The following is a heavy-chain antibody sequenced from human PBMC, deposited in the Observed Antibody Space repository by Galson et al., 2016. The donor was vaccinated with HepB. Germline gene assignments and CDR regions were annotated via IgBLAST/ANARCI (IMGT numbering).Heavy chain of an antibody. D-gene: IGHD2-21*02. CDR3: ARMNGLTEFDY. Sequence: SLRLSCAVSGSSVTNNFVTWVRQAPGKGPEWVSIIYIDDSTYYADSVKGRFTISRDNSKNTVYLQMNRLRAEDTATYYCARMNGLTEFDYWGQGTLVTVSS. CDR2: IYIDDST. V-gene: IGHV3-53*01. CDR1: GSSVTNNF. J-gene: IGHJ4*02.